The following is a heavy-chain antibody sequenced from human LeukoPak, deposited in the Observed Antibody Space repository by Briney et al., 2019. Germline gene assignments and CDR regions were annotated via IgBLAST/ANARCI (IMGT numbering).Heavy chain of an antibody. CDR3: ARDFLLQSEGLFDY. V-gene: IGHV4-59*12. J-gene: IGHJ4*02. CDR2: LSKSGNT. Sequence: SETLSLTCTVSGGSISSYYWSWIRLPPGKGLEWIGYLSKSGNTNYSPSLKSRVTMSVDTSKNQFSLRLNSVTAADTAVYYCARDFLLQSEGLFDYWGQGTLVTVSS. D-gene: IGHD4-11*01. CDR1: GGSISSYY.